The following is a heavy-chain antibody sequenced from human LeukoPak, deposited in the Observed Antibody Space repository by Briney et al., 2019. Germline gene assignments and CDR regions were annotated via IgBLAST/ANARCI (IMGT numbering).Heavy chain of an antibody. CDR2: IYYSGST. D-gene: IGHD3-22*01. J-gene: IGHJ4*02. CDR1: GGSFSGYY. Sequence: SETLSLTCAVYGGSFSGYYWSWIRQPPGKGLEWIGYIYYSGSTNYNPSLKSRVTISVDTSKNQFSLKLSSVTAADTAVYYCARERATYYYDSSGPYYCDYWGQGTLVTVSS. CDR3: ARERATYYYDSSGPYYCDY. V-gene: IGHV4-59*01.